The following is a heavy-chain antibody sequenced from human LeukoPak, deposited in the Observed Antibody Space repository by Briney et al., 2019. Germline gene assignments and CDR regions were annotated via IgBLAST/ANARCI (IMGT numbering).Heavy chain of an antibody. CDR1: GFTVSSNY. D-gene: IGHD5-24*01. CDR3: ARTGWLQFMAFDI. Sequence: GGSLRLSCAASGFTVSSNYMSWVRQAPGKGLEWVSVIYSGGSTYYADSVKGRFTISRDNSKNTLYLQMNSLRAEDTAVYYCARTGWLQFMAFDIWGQGTMVTVSS. J-gene: IGHJ3*02. V-gene: IGHV3-66*01. CDR2: IYSGGST.